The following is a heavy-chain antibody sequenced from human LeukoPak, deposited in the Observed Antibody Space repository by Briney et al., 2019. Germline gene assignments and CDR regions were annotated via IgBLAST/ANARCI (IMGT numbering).Heavy chain of an antibody. CDR3: AKDQRMGITGTFDY. J-gene: IGHJ4*02. Sequence: GGSLRLSCAASGFTFSGSAMHWVRQASGKGLEWVGRIRSKANSYATAYAASVKGRFTISRDNSKNTLYLQMNSLRAEDTAVYYCAKDQRMGITGTFDYWGQGTLVTVSS. CDR2: IRSKANSYAT. CDR1: GFTFSGSA. V-gene: IGHV3-73*01. D-gene: IGHD1-7*01.